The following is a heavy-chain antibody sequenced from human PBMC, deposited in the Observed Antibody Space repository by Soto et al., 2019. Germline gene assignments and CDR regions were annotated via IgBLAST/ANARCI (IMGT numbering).Heavy chain of an antibody. CDR1: GFTFSNSA. Sequence: EVQLVESGGGLVQPGGSLRLSCAASGFTFSNSAMHWVRQPPRERLEYVASITRDEDKIQYADSVRARFTISRDNSKNTLFLQMGSLRPEDTALYYCARGSEVWFGEFWRWGQGTLVIVSS. CDR2: ITRDEDKI. V-gene: IGHV3-64*07. CDR3: ARGSEVWFGEFWR. D-gene: IGHD3-10*01. J-gene: IGHJ4*02.